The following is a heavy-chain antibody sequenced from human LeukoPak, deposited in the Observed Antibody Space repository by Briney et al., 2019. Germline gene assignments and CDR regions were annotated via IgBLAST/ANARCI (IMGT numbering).Heavy chain of an antibody. Sequence: GGSLRLSCAASGFTFSSYEMNWVRQAPGKGLEWVSYISSSGSTIYYADSVKGRFTISRDNAKNSLYLQMNSLRAEDTAVYYCARYGSGSYYPPPLDYWGQGTPVTVSS. CDR1: GFTFSSYE. J-gene: IGHJ4*02. CDR2: ISSSGSTI. V-gene: IGHV3-48*03. D-gene: IGHD3-10*01. CDR3: ARYGSGSYYPPPLDY.